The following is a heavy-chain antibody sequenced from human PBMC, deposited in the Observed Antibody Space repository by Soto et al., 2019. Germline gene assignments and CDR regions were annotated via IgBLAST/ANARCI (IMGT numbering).Heavy chain of an antibody. D-gene: IGHD1-26*01. V-gene: IGHV3-30-3*01. CDR1: GFTFSSYA. J-gene: IGHJ6*02. CDR3: AREVWVGATWDYYYGMDV. CDR2: ISYDGSNK. Sequence: PGGSLRLSCAASGFTFSSYAMHWVRQAPGKGLEWVAVISYDGSNKYYADSVKGRFTISRDNSKNTLYLQMNSLRAEDTAVYYCAREVWVGATWDYYYGMDVWGQGTTVTVSS.